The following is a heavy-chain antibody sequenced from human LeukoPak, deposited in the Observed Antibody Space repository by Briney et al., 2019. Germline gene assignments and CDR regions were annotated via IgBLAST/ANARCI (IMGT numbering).Heavy chain of an antibody. Sequence: PSETLSLTCTVSGGSISSSSYYWCWIRQPPGKGLEWIGSIYYSGSTYYNPSLKSRVTISVDTSKNQFSLKLSSVTAADTAVYYCARAWWGIAAAGTDHYYMDVWGKGATVTVSS. J-gene: IGHJ6*03. CDR3: ARAWWGIAAAGTDHYYMDV. CDR2: IYYSGST. V-gene: IGHV4-39*07. D-gene: IGHD6-13*01. CDR1: GGSISSSSYY.